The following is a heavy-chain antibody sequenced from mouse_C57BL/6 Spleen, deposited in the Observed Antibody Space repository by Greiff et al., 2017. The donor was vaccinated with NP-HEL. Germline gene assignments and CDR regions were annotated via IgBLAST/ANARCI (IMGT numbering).Heavy chain of an antibody. CDR3: ARVKLGGYFDY. D-gene: IGHD4-1*01. CDR1: GFTFSDYY. CDR2: INYDGSST. Sequence: EVQRVESEGGLVQPGSSMKLSCTASGFTFSDYYMAWVRQVPEKGLEWVANINYDGSSTYYLDSLKSRFIISRDNAKNILYLQMSSLKSEDTATYYCARVKLGGYFDYWGQGTTLTVSS. J-gene: IGHJ2*01. V-gene: IGHV5-16*01.